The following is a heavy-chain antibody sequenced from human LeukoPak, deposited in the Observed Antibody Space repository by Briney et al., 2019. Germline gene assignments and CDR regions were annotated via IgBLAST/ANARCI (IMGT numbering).Heavy chain of an antibody. V-gene: IGHV4-31*03. CDR1: GGSISSGGYY. J-gene: IGHJ6*02. CDR2: IYYSGST. Sequence: TSETLSLTCTVSGGSISSGGYYWSWIRQHPGKGLEWIGYIYYSGSTYYNPSRKSRFTISVYTSKNQFSLKLSSVTAADTAVYYCARDRAAMYYYGMDVWGQGTTVTVSS. CDR3: ARDRAAMYYYGMDV. D-gene: IGHD5-18*01.